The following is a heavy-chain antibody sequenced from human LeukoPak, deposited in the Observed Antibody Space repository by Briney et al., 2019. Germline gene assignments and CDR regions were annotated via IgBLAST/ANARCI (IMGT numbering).Heavy chain of an antibody. CDR2: ISATGSTT. D-gene: IGHD2-2*02. Sequence: GGSLRLSCAASGFTFSTYAMTWVRQAPGKGLESVSLISATGSTTYYADSVKGRFTISRDNSKNTLYLQMNSLRAEDTAVYYCARDRDTAFDYWGQGTLVTVSS. V-gene: IGHV3-23*01. CDR3: ARDRDTAFDY. J-gene: IGHJ4*02. CDR1: GFTFSTYA.